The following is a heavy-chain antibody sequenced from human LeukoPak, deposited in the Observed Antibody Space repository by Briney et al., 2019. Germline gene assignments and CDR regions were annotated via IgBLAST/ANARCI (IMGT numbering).Heavy chain of an antibody. Sequence: PGGSLRVSCAASGFIFSGYSMIWVRQAPGKGLEWVSSISSTSHYIYYADSVKGRFTISRDNADDSLYLQMNSLRAEDTAMYHCAKVKGSGSSSTINDAFDICGQGTMVTVSS. CDR3: AKVKGSGSSSTINDAFDI. J-gene: IGHJ3*02. CDR1: GFIFSGYS. CDR2: ISSTSHYI. D-gene: IGHD3-10*01. V-gene: IGHV3-21*01.